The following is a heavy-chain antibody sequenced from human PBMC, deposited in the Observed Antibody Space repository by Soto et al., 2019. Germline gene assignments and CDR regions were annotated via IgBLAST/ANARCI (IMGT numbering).Heavy chain of an antibody. Sequence: SETLSLICTVSGDSIRSGQYYWGWIRQHPGKGMEWIGNNYYGGSTYYNPTLKSRVTISVDTSKNQFSLKLDSVTAADTAVYYCPRWAGAVAGTFAFDHWGQGTLVTVSS. J-gene: IGHJ4*02. CDR3: PRWAGAVAGTFAFDH. CDR2: NYYGGST. D-gene: IGHD6-19*01. CDR1: GDSIRSGQYY. V-gene: IGHV4-39*01.